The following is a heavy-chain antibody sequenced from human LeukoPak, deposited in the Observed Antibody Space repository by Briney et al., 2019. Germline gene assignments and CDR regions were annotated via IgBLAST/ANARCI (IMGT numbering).Heavy chain of an antibody. J-gene: IGHJ4*02. CDR2: IYYSGST. CDR1: GGSISSSSYY. CDR3: AGHNPRYYYDSSGYPDY. Sequence: SETLSLTCTVSGGSISSSSYYWGWIRQPPGKGLEWIGNIYYSGSTYYNPSLKSRVTISVDTSKNQFSLKLSSVTAADTAVYYCAGHNPRYYYDSSGYPDYWGQGTLVTVSS. D-gene: IGHD3-22*01. V-gene: IGHV4-39*01.